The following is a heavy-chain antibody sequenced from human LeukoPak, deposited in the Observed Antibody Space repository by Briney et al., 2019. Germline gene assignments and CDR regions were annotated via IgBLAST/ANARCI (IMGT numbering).Heavy chain of an antibody. CDR2: TIPIFGTA. CDR3: ARVPSDKTRYYYDSSGYYFDY. CDR1: GGTXSSYA. Sequence: SVKVSCKASGGTXSSYAISGVRQAPGQGLEWMGGTIPIFGTANYAQKFQGRVTITADESTSTAYMELSSLRSEDTAVYYCARVPSDKTRYYYDSSGYYFDYWGQGTLVTVSS. V-gene: IGHV1-69*13. J-gene: IGHJ4*02. D-gene: IGHD3-22*01.